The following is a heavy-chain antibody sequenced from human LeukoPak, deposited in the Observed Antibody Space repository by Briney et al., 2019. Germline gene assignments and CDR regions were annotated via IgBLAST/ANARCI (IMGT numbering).Heavy chain of an antibody. V-gene: IGHV3-23*01. D-gene: IGHD2-15*01. CDR1: GFSLSTYA. J-gene: IGHJ6*03. Sequence: GGSLRLSCAASGFSLSTYALSWVRQAPGGGLEWVAAISGSGDKTYHADSVKGRFTISKDNSENRLSLQMDSLRAEDTAVYFCAKDTTAWWYHRAYMNAWGKGTTVTVSS. CDR3: AKDTTAWWYHRAYMNA. CDR2: ISGSGDKT.